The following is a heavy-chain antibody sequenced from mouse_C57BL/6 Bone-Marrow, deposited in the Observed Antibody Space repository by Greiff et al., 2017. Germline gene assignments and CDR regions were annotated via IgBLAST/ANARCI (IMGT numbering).Heavy chain of an antibody. CDR2: ISNGGGST. D-gene: IGHD2-1*01. CDR3: AREGVYYASFAY. Sequence: EVMLVESGGGLVQPGGSLKLSCAASGFTFSDYYMYWVRQTPEKRLEWVAYISNGGGSTYYPDTVKGRFTISRDNAKNTLYLQMNRLKSEDTAMYYCAREGVYYASFAYWGQGTLVTVSA. J-gene: IGHJ3*01. V-gene: IGHV5-12*01. CDR1: GFTFSDYY.